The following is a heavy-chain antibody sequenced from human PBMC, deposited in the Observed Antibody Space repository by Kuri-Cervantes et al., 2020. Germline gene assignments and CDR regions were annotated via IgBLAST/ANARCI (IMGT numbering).Heavy chain of an antibody. J-gene: IGHJ1*01. V-gene: IGHV4-38-2*01. CDR3: ARGFQMVRGAYLRGRPYFQH. Sequence: SETLSLTCAVSGYSISSGYYWGWIRQPPGKGLEWIGSIYHSGSTYYNPSLKSRVTISVDTSKNQFSLKLSSVTAADTAVYYCARGFQMVRGAYLRGRPYFQHWGQGTLVTVSS. CDR2: IYHSGST. D-gene: IGHD3-10*01. CDR1: GYSISSGYY.